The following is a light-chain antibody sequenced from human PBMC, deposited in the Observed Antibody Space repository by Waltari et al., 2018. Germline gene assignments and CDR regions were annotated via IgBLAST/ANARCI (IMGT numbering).Light chain of an antibody. J-gene: IGKJ1*01. Sequence: DIVLTQSPASLSLSPGERATLSCRASQSVSSYLAWYQQKPGQAPRLLIYDASNRATGIPARFSGSGSGTDFTLTISSLEPEDFAVYYCQQRRDWPITFGQGTKVEVK. CDR3: QQRRDWPIT. V-gene: IGKV3-11*01. CDR1: QSVSSY. CDR2: DAS.